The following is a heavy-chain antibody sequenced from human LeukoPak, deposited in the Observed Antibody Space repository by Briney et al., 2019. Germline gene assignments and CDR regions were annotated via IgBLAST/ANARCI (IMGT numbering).Heavy chain of an antibody. D-gene: IGHD3-10*01. CDR3: AKESYDSGSFDY. CDR2: ISGSGGST. V-gene: IGHV3-23*01. Sequence: GGSLRLSCAASGFTFSSYAMSWVHQAPGKGLEWVSAISGSGGSTYYADSVKGRFTISRDNSKNTLYLQMNSLGAEDTAVYFCAKESYDSGSFDYWGQGTLVSVSS. CDR1: GFTFSSYA. J-gene: IGHJ4*02.